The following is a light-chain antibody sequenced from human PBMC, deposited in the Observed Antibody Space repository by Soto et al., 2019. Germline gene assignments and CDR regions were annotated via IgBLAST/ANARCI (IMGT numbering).Light chain of an antibody. CDR2: GAS. CDR3: QQYGSSKFT. J-gene: IGKJ3*01. V-gene: IGKV3-15*01. CDR1: QSVSSD. Sequence: EIVMTQSPATLSGSPGERATLSCRARQSVSSDLAWYQQKPGQAPRLLIYGASTRATGVPARFSGSGSGTDFTLTISRLESEDFAVYYCQQYGSSKFTFGPGTKVDIK.